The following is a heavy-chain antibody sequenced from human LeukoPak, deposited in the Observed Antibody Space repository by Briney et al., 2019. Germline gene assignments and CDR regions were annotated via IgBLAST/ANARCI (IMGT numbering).Heavy chain of an antibody. CDR3: ARDSSYYDSRGPDAFDI. J-gene: IGHJ3*02. D-gene: IGHD3-22*01. V-gene: IGHV4-30-4*01. CDR1: GGSISSYY. Sequence: PSETLSLTCTVSGGSISSYYWSWIRQPPGKGLEWIGYIYYSGSTYYNPSLKSRVTISVDTSKNQLSLKLSSVTAADTAVYYCARDSSYYDSRGPDAFDIWGQGTMVTVSS. CDR2: IYYSGST.